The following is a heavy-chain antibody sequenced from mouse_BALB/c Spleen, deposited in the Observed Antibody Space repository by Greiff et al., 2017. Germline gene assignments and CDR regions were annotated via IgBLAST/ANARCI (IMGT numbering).Heavy chain of an antibody. CDR2: ISYSGST. J-gene: IGHJ4*01. CDR3: ARGHYAMDY. V-gene: IGHV3-2*02. Sequence: EVQLKESGPGLVKPSQSLSLTCTVTGYSITSDYAWNWIRQFPGNKLEWMGYISYSGSTSYNPSLKSRISITRDTSKNQFFLQLNSVTTEDTATYYCARGHYAMDYWGQGTSVTVSS. CDR1: GYSITSDYA.